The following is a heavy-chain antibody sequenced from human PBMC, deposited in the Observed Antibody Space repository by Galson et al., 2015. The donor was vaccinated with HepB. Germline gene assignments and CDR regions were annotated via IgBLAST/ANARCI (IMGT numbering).Heavy chain of an antibody. CDR2: IYYSGST. CDR3: AKYSSGWIDWFDP. D-gene: IGHD6-19*01. J-gene: IGHJ5*02. CDR1: GGSISSYY. V-gene: IGHV4-59*08. Sequence: ETLSLTCTVSGGSISSYYWSWIRQPPGKGLEWIGYIYYSGSTNYNPSLKSRVTISVDTSKNQFSLKLSSVTAADTAVYYCAKYSSGWIDWFDPWGQGTLVTVSS.